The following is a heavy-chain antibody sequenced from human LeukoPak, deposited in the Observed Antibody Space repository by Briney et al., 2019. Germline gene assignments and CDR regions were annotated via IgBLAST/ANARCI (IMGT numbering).Heavy chain of an antibody. CDR2: ISFDGSDK. Sequence: PGRSLRLSCAGSGFTFNNYGIHWVRQAPGKGLEWVAVISFDGSDKYYADSVKGRFTISRDNSKNTLYLQMNSLRAEDTAVYYCARGGSYLSAFDIWGQGTMVTVSS. CDR3: ARGGSYLSAFDI. D-gene: IGHD1-26*01. V-gene: IGHV3-30*03. J-gene: IGHJ3*02. CDR1: GFTFNNYG.